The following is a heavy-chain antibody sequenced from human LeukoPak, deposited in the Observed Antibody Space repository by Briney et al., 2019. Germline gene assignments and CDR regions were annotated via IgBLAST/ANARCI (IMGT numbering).Heavy chain of an antibody. D-gene: IGHD2-15*01. Sequence: PSETLSLTCTVSGDSISGYFWSWIRQPAGKGLEWIGRMHADGDSNYNPSLKSRITLSFDTPENQFSQTLTSVTAADTAVYFCARAPSGCGGTCAFDSWGQGTLVTVSS. CDR3: ARAPSGCGGTCAFDS. J-gene: IGHJ4*02. V-gene: IGHV4-4*07. CDR2: MHADGDS. CDR1: GDSISGYF.